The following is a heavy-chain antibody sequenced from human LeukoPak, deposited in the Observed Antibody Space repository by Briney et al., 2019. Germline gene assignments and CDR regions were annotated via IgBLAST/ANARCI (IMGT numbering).Heavy chain of an antibody. CDR1: GYTLTELS. CDR2: FDPEDGET. CDR3: ATGGVVPAAMGGYYYYYMDV. J-gene: IGHJ6*03. V-gene: IGHV1-24*01. D-gene: IGHD2-2*01. Sequence: ASVKVSCKVSGYTLTELSMHWVRQAPGKGLEWMGGFDPEDGETIYAQKFQGRVTMTEDTSTDTAYMELSSLRSEDTAVYYCATGGVVPAAMGGYYYYYMDVWGKGTTVTVSS.